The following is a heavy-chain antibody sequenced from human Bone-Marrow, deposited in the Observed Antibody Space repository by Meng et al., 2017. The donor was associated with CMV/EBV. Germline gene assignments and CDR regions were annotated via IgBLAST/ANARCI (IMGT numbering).Heavy chain of an antibody. V-gene: IGHV1-2*02. D-gene: IGHD6-6*01. Sequence: ASVKVSCKASGYTFTGYYMHWVRQAPGQGLEWMGWINPNSGGTNYAQKFQGRVTMTEDTSTDTAYMELSSLRSEDTAVYYCVTDLVSGSRSYYYYGMDVWGQGTTVTVSS. CDR3: VTDLVSGSRSYYYYGMDV. CDR2: INPNSGGT. CDR1: GYTFTGYY. J-gene: IGHJ6*02.